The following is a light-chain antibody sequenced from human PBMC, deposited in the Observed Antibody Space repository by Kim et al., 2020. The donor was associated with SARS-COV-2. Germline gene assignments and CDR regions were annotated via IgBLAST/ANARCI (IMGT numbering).Light chain of an antibody. CDR3: QQYGRSSLT. CDR2: GAS. Sequence: EIVLTQSPGTLSLSPGERATLSCRASQSVSSSYLAWYQQQPGQAPRLLIYGASSRATGIPDRFSGSGSGADFTLTISRLEPEDFAVYYCQQYGRSSLTFGGGTKVDIK. CDR1: QSVSSSY. V-gene: IGKV3-20*01. J-gene: IGKJ4*01.